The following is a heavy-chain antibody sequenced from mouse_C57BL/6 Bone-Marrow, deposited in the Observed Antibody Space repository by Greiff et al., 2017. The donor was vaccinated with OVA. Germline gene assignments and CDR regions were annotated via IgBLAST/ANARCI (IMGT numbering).Heavy chain of an antibody. D-gene: IGHD2-1*01. Sequence: VKLQESGAELVRPGASVKLSCKASGYTFTDYYINWVKQRPGQGLEWIARIYPGSGNTYYNEKFKGKATLTAEKSSSTAYMQLSSLTSEDSAVYFCARAGNQSPAYWGQGTLVTVSA. CDR3: ARAGNQSPAY. J-gene: IGHJ3*01. V-gene: IGHV1-76*01. CDR1: GYTFTDYY. CDR2: IYPGSGNT.